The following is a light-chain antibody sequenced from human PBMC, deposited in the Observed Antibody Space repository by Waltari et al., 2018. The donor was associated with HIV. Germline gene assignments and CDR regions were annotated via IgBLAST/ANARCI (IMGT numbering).Light chain of an antibody. CDR1: RSDVGSYYR. CDR2: EVS. J-gene: IGLJ2*01. Sequence: QSALTQPASVSGSPVQSITISCTGTRSDVGSYYRSSWSQQHPGKAPKRMIYEVSKRPSGVSNRFSGAKSGNTASLTIAGLQAEDEDDYYCCSYAVSSTFVVFGGGTKLTVL. V-gene: IGLV2-23*02. CDR3: CSYAVSSTFVV.